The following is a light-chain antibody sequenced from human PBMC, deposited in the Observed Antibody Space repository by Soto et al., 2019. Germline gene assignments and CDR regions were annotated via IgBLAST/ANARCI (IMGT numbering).Light chain of an antibody. CDR3: QQSYSSPHMYT. Sequence: DIQMTQSPSSLSASVGDRVTITCRASQTISSSLNWYQQKQGKAPDLLIYAASNLQSGVPSRFSGSRSGSDFTLTISSLQREDFATYYCQQSYSSPHMYTFGQGTRLEIK. CDR1: QTISSS. CDR2: AAS. J-gene: IGKJ2*01. V-gene: IGKV1-39*01.